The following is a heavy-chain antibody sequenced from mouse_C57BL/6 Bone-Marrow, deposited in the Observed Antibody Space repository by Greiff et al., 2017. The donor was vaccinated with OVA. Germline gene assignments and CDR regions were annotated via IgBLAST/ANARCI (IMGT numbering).Heavy chain of an antibody. CDR3: ARWEGSYSDY. J-gene: IGHJ2*01. V-gene: IGHV1-69*01. CDR1: GYTFTSYW. Sequence: QVQLQQPGAELVMPGASVKLSCKASGYTFTSYWMHWVKQRPGHGLEWIGEIDPSDSYTNYNQKFKGKSTLTVDKSSSTAYMQLSSLTSEDSAVYYCARWEGSYSDYWGQGTTLTVSS. CDR2: IDPSDSYT. D-gene: IGHD1-1*02.